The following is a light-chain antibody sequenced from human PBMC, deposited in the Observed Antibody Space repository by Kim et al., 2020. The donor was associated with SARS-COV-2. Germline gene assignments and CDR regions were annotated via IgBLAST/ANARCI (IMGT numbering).Light chain of an antibody. CDR1: QDISRW. CDR2: TAT. CDR3: QQYESYPIT. Sequence: ASVGSRVTITCRGSQDISRWLAWYQQKPGTAPKSLIYTATRLESGVPSRFSGSGSGTYFTLTISSLQPEDFATYYCQQYESYPITFGQGTRLEIK. J-gene: IGKJ5*01. V-gene: IGKV1D-16*01.